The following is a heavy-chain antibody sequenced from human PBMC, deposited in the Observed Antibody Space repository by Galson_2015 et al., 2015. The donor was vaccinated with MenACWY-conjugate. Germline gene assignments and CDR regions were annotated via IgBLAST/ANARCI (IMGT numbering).Heavy chain of an antibody. CDR1: EDTFTNYA. V-gene: IGHV1-3*01. D-gene: IGHD3-22*01. CDR3: ARNFYASNGYYNY. CDR2: IVAGNGNS. J-gene: IGHJ4*02. Sequence: SVKVSCKASEDTFTNYAIHWVRQAPGQGLERMGWIVAGNGNSKFSEGFQGRLTITRDTSARTVYLELSSLRSEDTAVYYCARNFYASNGYYNYWGQGTLVTVSS.